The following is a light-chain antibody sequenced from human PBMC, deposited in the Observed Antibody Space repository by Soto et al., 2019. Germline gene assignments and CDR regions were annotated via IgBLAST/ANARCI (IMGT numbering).Light chain of an antibody. CDR1: ENINKW. CDR3: QQYDGYSTWT. Sequence: EIYMTQSPSSLSASVGDTVTITCRASENINKWLAWYQKKPGKAPKVLIWDASTLQRGVPSRFSGSGSGTEFTLTISSLQPEDFATYYCQQYDGYSTWTFGQGTKVEIK. CDR2: DAS. V-gene: IGKV1-5*01. J-gene: IGKJ1*01.